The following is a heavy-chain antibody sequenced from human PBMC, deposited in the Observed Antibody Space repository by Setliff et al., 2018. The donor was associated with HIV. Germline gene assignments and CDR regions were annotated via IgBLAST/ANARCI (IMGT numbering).Heavy chain of an antibody. CDR2: IYYSGSI. V-gene: IGHV4-30-4*08. CDR1: GGSISSGDYY. D-gene: IGHD4-17*01. J-gene: IGHJ6*02. CDR3: ARAPLSRLRSYYYYYGVDV. Sequence: SETLSLTCTVSGGSISSGDYYWSWIRQPPGKGLEWIGYIYYSGSIYYNPSLKSRVTISIDTSKNQFSLKLSSVTAADTAVYYCARAPLSRLRSYYYYYGVDVWGQGTTVTVSS.